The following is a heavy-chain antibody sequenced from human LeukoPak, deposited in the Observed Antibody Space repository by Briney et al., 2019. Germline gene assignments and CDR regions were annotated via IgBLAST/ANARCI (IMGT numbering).Heavy chain of an antibody. J-gene: IGHJ6*02. CDR1: GYTSTGYY. V-gene: IGHV1-8*02. D-gene: IGHD3-3*01. CDR3: AREPPGGYDFWSGYSSLYYYYYYGMDV. CDR2: MNPNSGNT. Sequence: GASVKVSCKASGYTSTGYYMHWVRQATGQGLEWMGWMNPNSGNTGYAQKFQGRVTMTRNTSISTAYMELSSLRSEDTAVYYCAREPPGGYDFWSGYSSLYYYYYYGMDVWGQGTTVTVSS.